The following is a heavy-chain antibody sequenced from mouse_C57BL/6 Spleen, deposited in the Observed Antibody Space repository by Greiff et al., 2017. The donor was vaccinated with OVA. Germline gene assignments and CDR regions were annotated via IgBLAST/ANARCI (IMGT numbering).Heavy chain of an antibody. CDR2: IDPNSGGT. CDR1: GYTFTSYW. Sequence: QVQLQQPGAELVKPGASVKLSCKASGYTFTSYWMHWVKQRPGRGLEWIGRIDPNSGGTKYNEKFKSKATLTVDKPSSTAYMQLNSLTSEDSAVYYCAREDKLWWFAYWGQGTLVTVSA. V-gene: IGHV1-72*01. CDR3: AREDKLWWFAY. D-gene: IGHD3-3*01. J-gene: IGHJ3*01.